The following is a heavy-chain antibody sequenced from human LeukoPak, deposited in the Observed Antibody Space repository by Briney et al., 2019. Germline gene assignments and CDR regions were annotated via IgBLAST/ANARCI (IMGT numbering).Heavy chain of an antibody. V-gene: IGHV5-51*01. Sequence: GESLKISCKGSGSSFTNSWIGWVRQMPGKGLQWMGIIYPGDSDSRYGPSFQGQVTISVDQSISTAYLQWSSLKASDTAIYYCARRGNYASGTEEYWGQGTLAIVSS. CDR2: IYPGDSDS. CDR1: GSSFTNSW. J-gene: IGHJ4*02. D-gene: IGHD3-10*01. CDR3: ARRGNYASGTEEY.